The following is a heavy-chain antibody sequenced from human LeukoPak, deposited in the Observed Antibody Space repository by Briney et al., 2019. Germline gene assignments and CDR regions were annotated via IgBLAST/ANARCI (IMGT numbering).Heavy chain of an antibody. CDR1: GFSLSNHW. J-gene: IGHJ4*02. D-gene: IGHD1-26*01. Sequence: GGSLRLSCAASGFSLSNHWISWVRQAPGKGLEWVANIKLDGSEKYYVNSVKGRFTISRENAKNSLNLQMNSLRAEDTAVYYCARETRGSYVPGLDSWGQGTLVTVSS. CDR3: ARETRGSYVPGLDS. V-gene: IGHV3-7*01. CDR2: IKLDGSEK.